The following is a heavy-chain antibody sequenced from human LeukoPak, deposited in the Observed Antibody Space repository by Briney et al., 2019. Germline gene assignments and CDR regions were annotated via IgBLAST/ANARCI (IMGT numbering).Heavy chain of an antibody. J-gene: IGHJ4*02. D-gene: IGHD3-16*01. CDR2: ISSSSNYI. V-gene: IGHV3-21*01. CDR3: ARHPGGFLDY. Sequence: GWSLRLSCAASGFTFSSYSMNWVRQAPGKGLEWVSSISSSSNYIYYADSVKGRFTISRDNAKNSLYLQMNSLRAEDTAVYYCARHPGGFLDYWGQGTLVTVSS. CDR1: GFTFSSYS.